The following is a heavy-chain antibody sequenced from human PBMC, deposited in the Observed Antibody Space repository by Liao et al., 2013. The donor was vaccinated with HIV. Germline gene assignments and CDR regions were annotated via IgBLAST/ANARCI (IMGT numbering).Heavy chain of an antibody. J-gene: IGHJ6*03. CDR1: GDSISGGTYY. CDR3: ARERREIYSGSHLFYYYYYMDV. Sequence: QVQLQASGPGLVKPSETLSLTCSVFGDSISGGTYYWGWIRQSPGKGLEGLASTHYTGITYYNPPVKSRVTISLDTPNNEFSLRLNSVTAADTAVYYCARERREIYSGSHLFYYYYYMDVWGKGTTVTVSS. D-gene: IGHD5-12*01. V-gene: IGHV4-39*07. CDR2: THYTGIT.